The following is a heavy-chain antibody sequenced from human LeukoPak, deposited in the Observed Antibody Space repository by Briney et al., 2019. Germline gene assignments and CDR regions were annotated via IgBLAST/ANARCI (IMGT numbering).Heavy chain of an antibody. CDR3: AREPTAMAPYNWFDP. CDR1: GYTFTSYG. CDR2: ISAYNGNT. V-gene: IGHV1-18*04. Sequence: GASVKVSCKASGYTFTSYGISWVRQAPGQGLEWMGWISAYNGNTNYAQKLQGRVTMTTDTSTSTAYMELRSLRSDDTAVYYCAREPTAMAPYNWFDPWAREPWSPSPQ. J-gene: IGHJ5*02. D-gene: IGHD5-18*01.